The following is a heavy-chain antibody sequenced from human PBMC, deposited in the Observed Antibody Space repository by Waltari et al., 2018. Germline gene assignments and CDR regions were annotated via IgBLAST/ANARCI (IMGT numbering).Heavy chain of an antibody. CDR2: ISYEGSNK. J-gene: IGHJ4*02. V-gene: IGHV3-30*18. CDR1: GFTFSSLG. Sequence: QVQLVESGGGVVQPGMSLRLSCAASGFTFSSLGMHWVRQAPGKGLEWGAVISYEGSNKYYADSVKGRFTISRDNSKNTLYLQMNSLRAEDTAVYYCAKKQFAYWGQGTLVTVSS. CDR3: AKKQFAY. D-gene: IGHD6-13*01.